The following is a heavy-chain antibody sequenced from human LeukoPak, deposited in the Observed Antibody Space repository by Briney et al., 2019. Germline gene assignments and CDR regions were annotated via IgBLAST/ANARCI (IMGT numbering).Heavy chain of an antibody. J-gene: IGHJ5*02. Sequence: PGGSLRLSCAASGFTFSDYYMSWLRQAPGKGLEWVSYISSSGSTIYYADSVKGRLTISRDNPKNSLYLQMNSLRDEDTAVYYGAREMITAMVTWGGFDHWGQGTLVTVSS. D-gene: IGHD5-18*01. CDR3: AREMITAMVTWGGFDH. CDR2: ISSSGSTI. V-gene: IGHV3-11*01. CDR1: GFTFSDYY.